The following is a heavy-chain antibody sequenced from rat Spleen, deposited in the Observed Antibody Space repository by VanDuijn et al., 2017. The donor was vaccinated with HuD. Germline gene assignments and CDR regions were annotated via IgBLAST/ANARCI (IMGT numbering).Heavy chain of an antibody. Sequence: EVQLVESGGGLVQPGRSTRLSCAASGFLFSSFPMAWVRQAPTRGLEWVATITSAGGNTYFRDSVKGRFTISRDNAKSTLSLQMDSLKSEDTATYYCTNYYSGDFDSWGQGVMVTVSS. CDR1: GFLFSSFP. CDR3: TNYYSGDFDS. CDR2: ITSAGGNT. V-gene: IGHV5-46*01. J-gene: IGHJ2*01. D-gene: IGHD1-1*01.